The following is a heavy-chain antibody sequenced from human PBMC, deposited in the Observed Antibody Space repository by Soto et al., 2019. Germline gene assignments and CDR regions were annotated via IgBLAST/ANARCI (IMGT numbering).Heavy chain of an antibody. V-gene: IGHV1-69*13. CDR3: ARGLKGDGDQRYTNYYYYGMDV. CDR1: GGTFSSYA. J-gene: IGHJ6*02. CDR2: IIPIFGTA. Sequence: AASVKVSCKASGGTFSSYAISWVRQAPGQGLEWMGGIIPIFGTANYAQKFQGRVTITADESTSTAYMELSSLRSEDTAVYYCARGLKGDGDQRYTNYYYYGMDVWGQGTTVTVSS. D-gene: IGHD4-17*01.